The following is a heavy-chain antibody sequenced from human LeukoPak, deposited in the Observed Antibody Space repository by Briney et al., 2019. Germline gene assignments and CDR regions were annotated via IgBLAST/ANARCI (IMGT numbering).Heavy chain of an antibody. CDR2: NYYTGST. CDR1: GGSISRHY. Sequence: SETLSLTCTVSGGSISRHYWMRIRQPPGKGLEWLGYNYYTGSTNYNSSLGGRITILIDTSKNQFSLTLTSVTAADTAVYYCARQGGGYDWGQGILVTVSS. D-gene: IGHD5-12*01. J-gene: IGHJ4*02. CDR3: ARQGGGYD. V-gene: IGHV4-59*08.